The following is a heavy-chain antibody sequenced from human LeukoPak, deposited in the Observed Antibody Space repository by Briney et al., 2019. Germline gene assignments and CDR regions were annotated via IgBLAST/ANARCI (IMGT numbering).Heavy chain of an antibody. D-gene: IGHD5-18*01. Sequence: GGSLRLSCAASGFTFNTYSMSWVRQAPGKGLERVSIISRTSESIFYADSVKGRFTISRDNAKSSLYLQMNSLRAEDTAVYYCARRASTERGHSYGLDYWGQGTLVTVSS. CDR1: GFTFNTYS. V-gene: IGHV3-21*01. J-gene: IGHJ4*02. CDR3: ARRASTERGHSYGLDY. CDR2: ISRTSESI.